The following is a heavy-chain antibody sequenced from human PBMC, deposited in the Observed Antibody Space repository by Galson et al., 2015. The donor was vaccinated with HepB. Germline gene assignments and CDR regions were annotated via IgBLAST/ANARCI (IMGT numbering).Heavy chain of an antibody. CDR1: GYTFTGYY. Sequence: SVKVSCKASGYTFTGYYMHWLRQAPGQGLECMGWMNVNNGDTSYAPKFQGRITMTRDTSISTVHVELNMLRSDDTAMYYCGRGSLIRPRSVVEYWGQGALVTVSS. CDR3: GRGSLIRPRSVVEY. J-gene: IGHJ4*02. D-gene: IGHD2-8*01. V-gene: IGHV1-2*02. CDR2: MNVNNGDT.